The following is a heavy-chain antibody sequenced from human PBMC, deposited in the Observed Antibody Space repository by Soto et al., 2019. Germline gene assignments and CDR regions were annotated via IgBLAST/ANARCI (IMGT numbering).Heavy chain of an antibody. Sequence: SETLSLTCAVYGGSFSGYYWSWIRQPPGKGLEWIGEINHSGSTNYNPSLKSRVTISVDTSKNQFSLKLSSVTAADTAVYYCASHSSSSSRAGYYYMDVWGKGTTVTV. V-gene: IGHV4-34*01. CDR3: ASHSSSSSRAGYYYMDV. CDR1: GGSFSGYY. CDR2: INHSGST. D-gene: IGHD6-6*01. J-gene: IGHJ6*03.